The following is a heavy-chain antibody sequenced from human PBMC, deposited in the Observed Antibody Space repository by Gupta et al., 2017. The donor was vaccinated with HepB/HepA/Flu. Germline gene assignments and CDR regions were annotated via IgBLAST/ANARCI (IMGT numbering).Heavy chain of an antibody. D-gene: IGHD2-2*01. V-gene: IGHV4-39*01. Sequence: QLQLQESGPGLVKPSETLSLTCTVSGGSISSSSYYWGWIRQPPGKGLEWIGSIYYSGSTYYNPSLKSRVTISVDTSKNQFSLKLSSVTAADTAVYYCARRSVCSSTSCNWFDPWGQGTLVTVSS. CDR2: IYYSGST. CDR3: ARRSVCSSTSCNWFDP. J-gene: IGHJ5*02. CDR1: GGSISSSSYY.